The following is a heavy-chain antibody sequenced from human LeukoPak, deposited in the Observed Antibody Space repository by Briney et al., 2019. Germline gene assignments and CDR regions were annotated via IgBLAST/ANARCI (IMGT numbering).Heavy chain of an antibody. Sequence: SETLSLTCTVSGGSISSYYWSWIRQPPGKGLEWIGYIYYSGSTNYKPSLKSRVTISVDTSKNQFSLKLSSVTAADTAVYYCARLEHCSSTSCYTDAFDIWGQGTMVTVSS. J-gene: IGHJ3*02. CDR1: GGSISSYY. D-gene: IGHD2-2*02. CDR3: ARLEHCSSTSCYTDAFDI. CDR2: IYYSGST. V-gene: IGHV4-59*01.